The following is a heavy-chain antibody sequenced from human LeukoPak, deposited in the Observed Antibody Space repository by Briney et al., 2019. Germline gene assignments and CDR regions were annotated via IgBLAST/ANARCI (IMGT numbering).Heavy chain of an antibody. CDR3: AMGYSGYYVGADY. J-gene: IGHJ4*02. D-gene: IGHD3-22*01. V-gene: IGHV4-59*08. CDR2: IYYSGST. CDR1: GGSISSYY. Sequence: PSETLSLTCTVSGGSISSYYWSWIRQPPGKGLEWIGYIYYSGSTNYNPSLKSRVTISVDTSKNQFSLKLSSVTAAVTAVYYCAMGYSGYYVGADYWGQGTLVTVSS.